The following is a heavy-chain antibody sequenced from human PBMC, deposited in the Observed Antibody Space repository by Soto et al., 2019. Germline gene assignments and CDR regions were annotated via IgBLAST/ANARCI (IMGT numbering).Heavy chain of an antibody. D-gene: IGHD1-7*01. CDR3: ASPSTNYPWGMDV. Sequence: ASVKVSCKASVYTFTSYHMHWVRQAPGQGLEWMGIINPSGGSTSYAQKFQGRVTMTRDTSTSTVYMELSSLRSEDTAVYYCASPSTNYPWGMDVWGQGTTVTVSS. J-gene: IGHJ6*02. V-gene: IGHV1-46*01. CDR1: VYTFTSYH. CDR2: INPSGGST.